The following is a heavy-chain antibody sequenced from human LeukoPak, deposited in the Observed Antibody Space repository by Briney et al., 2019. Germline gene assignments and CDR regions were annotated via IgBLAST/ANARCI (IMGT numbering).Heavy chain of an antibody. D-gene: IGHD3-10*01. V-gene: IGHV3-15*07. J-gene: IGHJ4*02. CDR1: NGSISNYY. CDR3: TTDWQITMVRGVINLDY. Sequence: ETLSLTCTVSNGSISNYYWNWIRQAPGKGLEWVGRIKSKTDGGTTDYAAPVKGRFTISRDDSKNTLYLQMNSLKTEDTAVYYCTTDWQITMVRGVINLDYWGQGTLVTVSS. CDR2: IKSKTDGGTT.